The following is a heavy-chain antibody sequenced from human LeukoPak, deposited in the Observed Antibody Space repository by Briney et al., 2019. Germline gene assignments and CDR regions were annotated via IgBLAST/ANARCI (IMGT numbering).Heavy chain of an antibody. CDR3: ARDTGTYYFAY. V-gene: IGHV4-31*03. D-gene: IGHD1-7*01. CDR1: GGPISSDNYY. CDR2: IYYSGNT. Sequence: TLSLTCTVSGGPISSDNYYWSWIRQHPGKGLEWIGYIYYSGNTYYNPSLESRVTISIDTSKNHFSLKLSSVTAADTAVYYCARDTGTYYFAYWGQGTLVTVSS. J-gene: IGHJ4*02.